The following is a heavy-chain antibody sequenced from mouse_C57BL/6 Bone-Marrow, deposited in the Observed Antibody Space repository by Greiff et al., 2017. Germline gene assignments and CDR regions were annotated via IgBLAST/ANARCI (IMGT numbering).Heavy chain of an antibody. CDR2: IDPSASYT. J-gene: IGHJ2*01. V-gene: IGHV1-69*01. CDR3: ARGGYYVEY. Sequence: QVQLKQPGAELVMPGASVKLSCKASGYTFTGYWMHWVKQRPGHGLEWIGEIDPSASYTNYKQKFKGKSTLTVDKSSSTAYMQLSSLTSEDSAVYYCARGGYYVEYWGQGTTLTVSS. CDR1: GYTFTGYW.